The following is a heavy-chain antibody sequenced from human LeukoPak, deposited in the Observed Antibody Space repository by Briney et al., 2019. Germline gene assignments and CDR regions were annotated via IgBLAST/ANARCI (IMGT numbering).Heavy chain of an antibody. Sequence: GGSLRLSCAASGCTFSSYWMHWVRHAPGKGLVWVSRIRTDGTITTYADSVKGRFSISRDNAKNTLYLQVNSLRVEDTAVYYCAREGTGSYMDVWGKGTTVTVSS. V-gene: IGHV3-74*03. D-gene: IGHD1/OR15-1a*01. CDR3: AREGTGSYMDV. CDR1: GCTFSSYW. CDR2: IRTDGTIT. J-gene: IGHJ6*03.